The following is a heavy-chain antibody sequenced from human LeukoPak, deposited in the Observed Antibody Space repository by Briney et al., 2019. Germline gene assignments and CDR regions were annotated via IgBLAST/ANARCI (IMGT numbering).Heavy chain of an antibody. D-gene: IGHD5-12*01. CDR2: TYYRSKWYN. V-gene: IGHV6-1*01. CDR1: GDSVSSNLAT. J-gene: IGHJ5*02. Sequence: SQTLSLTCVASGDSVSSNLATWNWVRQSPSRGLEWLGRTYYRSKWYNDYAESVKSRISINADTSMNHFSLQLNSVTPEDTAVYFCARARSGSFDPWGQGTQVTVSS. CDR3: ARARSGSFDP.